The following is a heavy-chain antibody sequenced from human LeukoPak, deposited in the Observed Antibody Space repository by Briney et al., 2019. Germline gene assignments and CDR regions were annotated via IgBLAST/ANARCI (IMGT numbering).Heavy chain of an antibody. J-gene: IGHJ4*02. Sequence: PGGSLRLSCAASGFTVSSNYMSWVRQAPGKGLEWVSCIRGSGTSTYYADSVKGRFTISRDNSKNTLYLQMNSLRAEDTAVYYCAKVTYGSGTYGAFDYWGQGTLVTVSS. CDR1: GFTVSSNY. CDR3: AKVTYGSGTYGAFDY. D-gene: IGHD3-10*01. V-gene: IGHV3-23*01. CDR2: IRGSGTST.